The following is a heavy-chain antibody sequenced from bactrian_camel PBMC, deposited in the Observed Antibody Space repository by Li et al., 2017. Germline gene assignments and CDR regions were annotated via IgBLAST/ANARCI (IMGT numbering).Heavy chain of an antibody. CDR3: AASHSFILTPRFYRLESSDYPY. J-gene: IGHJ4*01. CDR1: GFTSNHCG. Sequence: HVQLVESGGGSVQAGGSLRLSCTAPGFTSNHCGMDWFRQAAGNRRDWVSTITSSGSTGYADSVKGRFTISKDNAENSLFLQMSNLKPEDTAMYYCAASHSFILTPRFYRLESSDYPYRGQGTQVAVS. CDR2: ITSSGST. V-gene: IGHV3S26*01. D-gene: IGHD4*01.